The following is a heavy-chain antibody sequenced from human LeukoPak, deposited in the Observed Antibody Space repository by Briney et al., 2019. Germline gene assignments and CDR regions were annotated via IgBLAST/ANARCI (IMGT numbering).Heavy chain of an antibody. V-gene: IGHV3-11*01. CDR3: ARSQWNPGKTTQTT. CDR1: GFIFSDFY. CDR2: IYSSSDYI. D-gene: IGHD1-1*01. Sequence: GGSLRLSCAGSGFIFSDFYMSWIRQAPGKGLEWVSLIYSSSDYIYYAGSVKGRFTISRDNAKSSLYLQMNSLRAEDTAVYYCARSQWNPGKTTQTTWGQGTLVTVSS. J-gene: IGHJ5*02.